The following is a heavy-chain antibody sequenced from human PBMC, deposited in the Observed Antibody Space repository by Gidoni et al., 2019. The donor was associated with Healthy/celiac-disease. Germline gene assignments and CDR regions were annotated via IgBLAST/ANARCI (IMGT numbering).Heavy chain of an antibody. CDR3: ERSTFRYSSGWYGPDY. Sequence: PRKGLEWIGEINHSGSTNYNPSLNSRVTIAVDTSRNQFSLKLSSVTAADTAVYYCERSTFRYSSGWYGPDYWGQGTLVTVSS. J-gene: IGHJ4*02. CDR2: INHSGST. V-gene: IGHV4-34*01. D-gene: IGHD6-19*01.